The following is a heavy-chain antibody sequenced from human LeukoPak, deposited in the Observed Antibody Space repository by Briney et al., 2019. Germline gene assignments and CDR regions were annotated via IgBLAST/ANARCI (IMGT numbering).Heavy chain of an antibody. V-gene: IGHV1-2*02. J-gene: IGHJ4*02. CDR1: GYTLTGYY. CDR3: ARALVVAYSSSSGY. CDR2: INPNSGGT. Sequence: ASVKVSCKASGYTLTGYYMHWVRQAPGQGLEWMGWINPNSGGTNYAQKFQGRVTMTRDTSISTAYMELSRLRSDDTAVYYCARALVVAYSSSSGYWGQGTLVTVSS. D-gene: IGHD6-6*01.